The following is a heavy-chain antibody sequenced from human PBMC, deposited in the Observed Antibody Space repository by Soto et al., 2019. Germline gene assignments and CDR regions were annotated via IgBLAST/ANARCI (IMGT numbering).Heavy chain of an antibody. J-gene: IGHJ4*02. Sequence: GGSLRLSCAASGFTFTRYSMNWVRQAPGKGLEWVSSISSTTNYIYYGDSMKGRFTISRDNAKDSLYLEMNSLRAEDTAVYYCARESEDLTSNFDYWGQGTLVTVSS. CDR1: GFTFTRYS. CDR2: ISSTTNYI. V-gene: IGHV3-21*06. CDR3: ARESEDLTSNFDY.